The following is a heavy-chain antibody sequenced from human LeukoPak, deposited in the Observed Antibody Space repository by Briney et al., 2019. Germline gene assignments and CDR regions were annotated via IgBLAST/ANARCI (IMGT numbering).Heavy chain of an antibody. V-gene: IGHV4-59*01. D-gene: IGHD6-25*01. CDR3: ARARPGRLGVHLDY. Sequence: SETLSLTCTVSGGSISSYYWSWIRQPPGRGLEWIGYIYYSGSTNYNPSLKSRVTISVDTSKNQFSLKLSSVTAADTAVYYCARARPGRLGVHLDYWGQGTLVTVSS. CDR1: GGSISSYY. CDR2: IYYSGST. J-gene: IGHJ4*02.